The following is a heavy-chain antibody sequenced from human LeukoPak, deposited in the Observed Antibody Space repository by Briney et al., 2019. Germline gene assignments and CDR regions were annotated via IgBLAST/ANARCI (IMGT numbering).Heavy chain of an antibody. CDR1: GYTFTRHR. CDR3: ARVLENDYGDFAAFDI. D-gene: IGHD4-17*01. CDR2: INPKNGGT. J-gene: IGHJ3*02. V-gene: IGHV1-2*02. Sequence: ASVKVSCKASGYTFTRHRLHWVRQAPGQGLEWMSSINPKNGGTNTAQKFQGRVTMTRDTSITTAYMELSRLTSDDTAVYYCARVLENDYGDFAAFDIWGQGTLVTVSS.